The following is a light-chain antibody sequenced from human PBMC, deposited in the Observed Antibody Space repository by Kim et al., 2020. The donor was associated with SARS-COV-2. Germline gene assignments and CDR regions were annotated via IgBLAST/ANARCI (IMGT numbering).Light chain of an antibody. CDR2: GNS. V-gene: IGLV1-40*01. CDR1: SSNIGAGYD. CDR3: QSYDSSLSGSGV. J-gene: IGLJ1*01. Sequence: QSVLTQPPSVSGAPGQRVTISCTGSSSNIGAGYDVHSYQQLPGTAPKLLIYGNSNRPSGVPDRFSGSKSGTSASLAITGLQAEDEADYYCQSYDSSLSGSGVFGTGTKVTVL.